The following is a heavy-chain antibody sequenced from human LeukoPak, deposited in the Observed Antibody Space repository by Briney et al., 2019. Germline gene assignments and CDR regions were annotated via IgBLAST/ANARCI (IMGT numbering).Heavy chain of an antibody. J-gene: IGHJ4*02. D-gene: IGHD3-3*01. CDR3: ASWDNVKDFWSGYYIH. CDR2: IIPIFGTA. Sequence: SVKVSCKASGGTFSSYAISWVRQAPGQGLEWMGGIIPIFGTANYAQKFQGRVMITTDESTSTAYMELSSLRSEDTAVYYCASWDNVKDFWSGYYIHWGQGTLVTVSS. V-gene: IGHV1-69*05. CDR1: GGTFSSYA.